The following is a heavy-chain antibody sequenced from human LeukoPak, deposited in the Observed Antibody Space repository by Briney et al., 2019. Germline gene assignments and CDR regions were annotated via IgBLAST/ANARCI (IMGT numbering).Heavy chain of an antibody. CDR1: GFTFSSYW. CDR2: VNSDGTGT. J-gene: IGHJ6*03. V-gene: IGHV3-74*01. Sequence: PGGSLRLSCAASGFTFSSYWMHWVRQAPGKGLVWVSRVNSDGTGTTYADSVEGRFTISIHNAKNTVYLQMNSLRAEDTAIYYCIRTLIVATSPYMDVWGKGTTVTVSS. D-gene: IGHD5-12*01. CDR3: IRTLIVATSPYMDV.